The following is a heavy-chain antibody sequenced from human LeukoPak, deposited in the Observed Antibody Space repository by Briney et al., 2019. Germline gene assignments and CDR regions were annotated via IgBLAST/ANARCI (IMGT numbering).Heavy chain of an antibody. CDR3: ASREMATISGIRDY. J-gene: IGHJ4*02. Sequence: NPSETLSLTCAVYGGSFSGYYWSWIRQPPGKGLEWIGEINHSGSTNYNPSLKSRVTISVDTSKNQFSLKLSSVTAADTAVYYCASREMATISGIRDYWGQGTLVTVSS. D-gene: IGHD5-24*01. CDR1: GGSFSGYY. CDR2: INHSGST. V-gene: IGHV4-34*01.